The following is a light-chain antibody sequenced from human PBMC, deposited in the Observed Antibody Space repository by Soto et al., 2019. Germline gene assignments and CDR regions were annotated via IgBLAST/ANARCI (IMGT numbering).Light chain of an antibody. CDR2: EVS. CDR1: SSDIGGYKY. J-gene: IGLJ2*01. V-gene: IGLV2-14*01. CDR3: CSYTRRSTRV. Sequence: QSALTQPASVSGSPGQSITISCTGTSSDIGGYKYVSWYQQHPGIAPKLMIYEVSNRPSEVSNRFSGSKSGNTASLTISGLQAEDEADYYCCSYTRRSTRVFGGGTKLTVL.